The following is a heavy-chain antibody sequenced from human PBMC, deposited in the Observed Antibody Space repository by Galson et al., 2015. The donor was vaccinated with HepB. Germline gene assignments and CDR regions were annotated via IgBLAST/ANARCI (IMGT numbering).Heavy chain of an antibody. CDR2: ISYDGSNK. CDR1: GFTFSSYA. D-gene: IGHD5-12*01. Sequence: SLRLSCAASGFTFSSYAMHWVRQAPGKGLEWVAVISYDGSNKYYADSVKGRFTISRDNSKNTLYLQMNSLRAEDTAVYYCARPRYSGYDGYFDYWGQGTLVTVSS. V-gene: IGHV3-30*04. CDR3: ARPRYSGYDGYFDY. J-gene: IGHJ4*02.